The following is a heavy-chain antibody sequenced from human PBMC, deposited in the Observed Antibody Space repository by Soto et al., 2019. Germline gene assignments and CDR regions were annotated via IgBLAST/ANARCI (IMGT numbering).Heavy chain of an antibody. V-gene: IGHV3-30-3*01. Sequence: PRLSCSASGFSISNFGMFWVRQAPGRGLEWVAVISYDGSNKYYADSVKGRFTISRDNSKNTLYLQMNSLRAEDTAVYYCARDPGSGWTHYYYYGMDVWGQGTTVTVSS. CDR3: ARDPGSGWTHYYYYGMDV. CDR1: GFSISNFG. D-gene: IGHD6-19*01. J-gene: IGHJ6*02. CDR2: ISYDGSNK.